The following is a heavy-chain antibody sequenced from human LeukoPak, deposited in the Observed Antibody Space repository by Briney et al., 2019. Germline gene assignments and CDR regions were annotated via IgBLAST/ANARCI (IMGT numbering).Heavy chain of an antibody. CDR3: ARLFPGDTSGYGHFDY. Sequence: LETLSLTCSVSRGSISRYYWSWIRQPPGKGLEWIGHISYNGIAKYDPSLEGRVTISIETSKNQFSLRMTSLTAADTAVYFCARLFPGDTSGYGHFDYWGQGMLVTVSS. CDR2: ISYNGIA. CDR1: RGSISRYY. D-gene: IGHD3-22*01. J-gene: IGHJ4*02. V-gene: IGHV4-59*01.